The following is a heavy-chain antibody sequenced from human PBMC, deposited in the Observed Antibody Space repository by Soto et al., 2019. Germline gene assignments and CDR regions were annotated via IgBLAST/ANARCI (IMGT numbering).Heavy chain of an antibody. J-gene: IGHJ3*02. CDR3: AHPRGYGVFDAYDI. D-gene: IGHD4-17*01. CDR2: ISRDGFDI. V-gene: IGHV3-23*01. CDR1: GFTFSTYA. Sequence: VGSLRLSGAASGFTFSTYAMSWVRQAPGKGLEWVSAISRDGFDIYYADSVKGRFTISRDNSKHMLFLQMNSLRTEDTAVYYCAHPRGYGVFDAYDIWGQGAMVTVSS.